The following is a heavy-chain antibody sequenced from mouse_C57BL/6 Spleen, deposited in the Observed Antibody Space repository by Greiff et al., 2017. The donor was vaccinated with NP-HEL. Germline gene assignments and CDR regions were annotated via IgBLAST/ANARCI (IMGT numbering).Heavy chain of an antibody. CDR3: ARRDSSDAMDY. D-gene: IGHD3-2*02. CDR2: INPNNGGT. V-gene: IGHV1-26*01. CDR1: GYTFTDYY. J-gene: IGHJ4*01. Sequence: VQLQQSGPELVKPGASVKISCKASGYTFTDYYMNWVKQSHGKSLEWIGDINPNNGGTSYNQKFKGKATLTVDKSSSTAYMELRSLTSEDSAVYYCARRDSSDAMDYWGQGTSVTVSS.